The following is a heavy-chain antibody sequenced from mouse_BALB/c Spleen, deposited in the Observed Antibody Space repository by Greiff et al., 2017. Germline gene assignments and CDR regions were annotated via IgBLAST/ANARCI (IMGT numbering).Heavy chain of an antibody. D-gene: IGHD3-3*01. V-gene: IGHV1-12*01. J-gene: IGHJ1*01. CDR2: IYPGNGDT. CDR1: GYTFTSYN. Sequence: LQQPGAELVKPGASVKMSCKASGYTFTSYNMHWVKQTPGQGLEWIGAIYPGNGDTSYNQKFKGKATLTADKSSSTAYMQLSSLTSEDSAVYYCARVRDVGYFDVWGAGTTVTVSS. CDR3: ARVRDVGYFDV.